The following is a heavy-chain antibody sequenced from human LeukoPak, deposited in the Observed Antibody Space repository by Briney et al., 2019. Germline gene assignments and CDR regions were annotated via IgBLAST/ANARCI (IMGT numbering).Heavy chain of an antibody. V-gene: IGHV4-39*01. CDR3: ANRWRGFLDP. CDR2: IYYSGST. CDR1: GGSISSRSYY. D-gene: IGHD2-15*01. J-gene: IGHJ5*02. Sequence: SPSETLSLTCTVSGGSISSRSYYCGWIRQPPGKGLEWIGSIYYSGSTYCNPSLKSRVTIFVDTSKNQFSLKLRSVTAADTAVYYCANRWRGFLDPWGQGTLVTASS.